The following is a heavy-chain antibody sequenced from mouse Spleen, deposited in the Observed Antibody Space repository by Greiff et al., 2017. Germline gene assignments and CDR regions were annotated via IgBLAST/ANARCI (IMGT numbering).Heavy chain of an antibody. CDR3: ARQLTGTGFDY. J-gene: IGHJ2*01. D-gene: IGHD4-1*01. V-gene: IGHV1-69*01. CDR2: IDPSDSYT. Sequence: QVQLKQPGAELVMPGASVKLSCKASGYTFTSYWMHWVKQRPGQGLEWIGEIDPSDSYTNYNQKFKGKATLTVDKSSSTAYMQLSSLTSEDSAVYYCARQLTGTGFDYWGQGTTLTVSS. CDR1: GYTFTSYW.